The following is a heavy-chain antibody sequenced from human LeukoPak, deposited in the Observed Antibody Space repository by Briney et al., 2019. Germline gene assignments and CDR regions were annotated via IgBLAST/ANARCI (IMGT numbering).Heavy chain of an antibody. CDR1: GFTFSDYS. Sequence: GGSLRLSCAASGFTFSDYSMNWVRQAPGKGLEWVSYISFSVNTKYYGDSVKGRFTISRDNAKNSLYLHMDSLRAEDTAVYYCASSARQQLDYWGQGTLVTVSS. CDR3: ASSARQQLDY. CDR2: ISFSVNTK. V-gene: IGHV3-48*04. J-gene: IGHJ4*02. D-gene: IGHD6-13*01.